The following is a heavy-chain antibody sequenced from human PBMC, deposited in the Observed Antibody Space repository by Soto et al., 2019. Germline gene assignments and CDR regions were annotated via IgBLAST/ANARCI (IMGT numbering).Heavy chain of an antibody. CDR2: ISYDGSNK. Sequence: GGSLRLSCAASGFTFSSYGMHWVRQAPAKGLEWVAVISYDGSNKYYADSVKGRFTISRDNSKNTLYLQMNSLRAEDTAVYYCAKCPAKLERPHGFDYWGQGTLVTVSS. V-gene: IGHV3-30*18. D-gene: IGHD1-1*01. J-gene: IGHJ4*02. CDR1: GFTFSSYG. CDR3: AKCPAKLERPHGFDY.